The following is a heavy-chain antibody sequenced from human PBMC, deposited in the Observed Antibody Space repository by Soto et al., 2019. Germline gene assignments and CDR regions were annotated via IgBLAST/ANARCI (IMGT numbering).Heavy chain of an antibody. CDR3: ARDLGYYDSSGRRSAFDI. CDR1: GFTFGDHY. CDR2: IRNKTHSYST. V-gene: IGHV3-72*01. D-gene: IGHD3-22*01. Sequence: GGSLRLSCTFSGFTFGDHYVDWVRQAPGKGLEWIGRIRNKTHSYSTTFAASVKGRLTLSRDDSANSVYLQMNSLRAEDTAVYYCARDLGYYDSSGRRSAFDIWGQGTMVTVSS. J-gene: IGHJ3*02.